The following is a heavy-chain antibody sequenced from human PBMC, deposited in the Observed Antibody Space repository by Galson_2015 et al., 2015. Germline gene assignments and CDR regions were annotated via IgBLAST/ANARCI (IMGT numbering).Heavy chain of an antibody. D-gene: IGHD2-2*01. CDR1: GFTFDDNA. J-gene: IGHJ4*02. CDR2: ISWSSGTI. Sequence: LRLSCAASGFTFDDNAMHWVRQAPGKGLEWVSGISWSSGTIGFADSVKGRFTISRDNAKNSLYLQMDSLRPEDTALYYCVKELGFCSSSSACWGQGTLVTVSS. V-gene: IGHV3-9*01. CDR3: VKELGFCSSSSAC.